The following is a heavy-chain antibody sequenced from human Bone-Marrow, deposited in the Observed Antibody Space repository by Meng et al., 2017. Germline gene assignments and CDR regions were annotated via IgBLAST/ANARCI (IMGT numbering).Heavy chain of an antibody. Sequence: GESLKILCAGSGFIFSSYAMHWVRQAPGKGLEWGSSISSSSSYIYYADSVKGRFTISRDKAKNSMYLQMNSLRAEDTAVYYCARDCYYYDSSGYCYWGQGTLVTVSS. V-gene: IGHV3-21*01. CDR2: ISSSSSYI. CDR3: ARDCYYYDSSGYCY. D-gene: IGHD3-22*01. J-gene: IGHJ4*02. CDR1: GFIFSSYA.